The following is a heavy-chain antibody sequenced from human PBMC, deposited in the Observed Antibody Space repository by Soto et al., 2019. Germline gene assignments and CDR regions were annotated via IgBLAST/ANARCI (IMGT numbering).Heavy chain of an antibody. CDR2: ISPSNGQT. CDR1: GYTFSNFG. Sequence: VASVKVSCKASGYTFSNFGLSWVRQAPGQGLEWMGWISPSNGQTIYAQNFHGGVTMTTDTSTATAHMELRSLISDDTAVYYCARVIMIFGVANLGSYFDYWGQGTRVTVSS. J-gene: IGHJ4*02. CDR3: ARVIMIFGVANLGSYFDY. D-gene: IGHD3-3*01. V-gene: IGHV1-18*01.